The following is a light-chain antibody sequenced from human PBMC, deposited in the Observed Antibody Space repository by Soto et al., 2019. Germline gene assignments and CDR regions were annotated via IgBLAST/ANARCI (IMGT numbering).Light chain of an antibody. Sequence: QSVLTQPPSASGTPGQRVTISCSGSSSNIGSNTVNWYQQLPGTAPKLLIYGNDQWPSGVPDRFSGSKSGTSASLAISGLQSEDDADYYCAVWDDCLNGYVFGTGTKLTVL. CDR2: GND. CDR3: AVWDDCLNGYV. J-gene: IGLJ1*01. CDR1: SSNIGSNT. V-gene: IGLV1-44*01.